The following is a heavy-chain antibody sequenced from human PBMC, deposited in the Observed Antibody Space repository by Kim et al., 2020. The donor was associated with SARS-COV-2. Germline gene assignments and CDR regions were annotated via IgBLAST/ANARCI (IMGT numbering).Heavy chain of an antibody. V-gene: IGHV7-4-1*02. CDR3: ARDDDQGEGALDV. Sequence: ASVNVSCKASAYTFTNYDINWVRQAPGQGLEWMGWIDTDTGNPTYAQGFTGRFVFSLDTSVSTAYLQITGLKADDTALYYCARDDDQGEGALDVWGQGTMVTVSS. CDR1: AYTFTNYD. CDR2: IDTDTGNP. J-gene: IGHJ3*01. D-gene: IGHD1-1*01.